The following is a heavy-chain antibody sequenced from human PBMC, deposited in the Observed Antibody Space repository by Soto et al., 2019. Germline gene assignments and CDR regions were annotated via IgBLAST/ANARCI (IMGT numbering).Heavy chain of an antibody. J-gene: IGHJ6*02. CDR1: GFTFSSYE. Sequence: EVQLVESGGGLVQPGGSLRLSCAASGFTFSSYEMHWVRQAPGKGLEWVSYISSSGSTIYYADSVKGRFTISRDNAKNSLYLQMNSLRAEDTAVYYCARDRWDFSYYGMDVWGPGTTGTGSS. CDR2: ISSSGSTI. V-gene: IGHV3-48*03. CDR3: ARDRWDFSYYGMDV. D-gene: IGHD1-26*01.